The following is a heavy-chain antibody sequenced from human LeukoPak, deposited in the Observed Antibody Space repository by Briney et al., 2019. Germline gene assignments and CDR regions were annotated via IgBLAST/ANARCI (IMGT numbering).Heavy chain of an antibody. CDR1: GYTFTSYY. D-gene: IGHD4/OR15-4a*01. V-gene: IGHV1-46*01. Sequence: ASVKVSCKASGYTFTSYYMHWVRQAPGQGLEWMGIINPSGGSTSYAQKFQGRVTMTRDTSISSAYMELSRLRSDDTAVYYCARDRLRDAFDIWGQGTMVTVSS. J-gene: IGHJ3*02. CDR3: ARDRLRDAFDI. CDR2: INPSGGST.